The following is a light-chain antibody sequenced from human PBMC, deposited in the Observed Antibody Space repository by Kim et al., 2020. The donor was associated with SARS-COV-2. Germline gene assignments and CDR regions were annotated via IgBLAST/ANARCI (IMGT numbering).Light chain of an antibody. V-gene: IGLV4-69*01. J-gene: IGLJ2*01. CDR3: QTWGTGIHVV. CDR1: RGHSASA. Sequence: VKHPCPLSRGHSASAIAWNKQQPEKGPRYLMKLNSAGSHSKGDGIPDRFSGSSSGAERYLTISSLQSEDEADYYCQTWGTGIHVVFGGGTQLDRP. CDR2: LNSAGSH.